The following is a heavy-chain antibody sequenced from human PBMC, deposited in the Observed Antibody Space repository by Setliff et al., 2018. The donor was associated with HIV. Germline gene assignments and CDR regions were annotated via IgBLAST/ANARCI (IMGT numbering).Heavy chain of an antibody. CDR2: TYYRSKWYN. CDR3: ARDLSYDYDRSSDTFDY. CDR1: GDSVSSNSAA. Sequence: PSQTLSLTCAISGDSVSSNSAAWNWIRQSPSRGLEWLGRTYYRSKWYNNYAESVKSRLTINPDTSKNQFSLHLNSVTPEDTAVYYCARDLSYDYDRSSDTFDYWGQGTLVTVSS. J-gene: IGHJ4*02. D-gene: IGHD3-22*01. V-gene: IGHV6-1*01.